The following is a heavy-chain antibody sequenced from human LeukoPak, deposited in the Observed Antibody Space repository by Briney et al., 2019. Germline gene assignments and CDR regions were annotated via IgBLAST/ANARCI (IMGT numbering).Heavy chain of an antibody. D-gene: IGHD3-3*01. Sequence: ASVKVSCKASGYTFTGYYMHWVRQAPGQGLEWMGRINPNSGGTNYAQKFQGRVTMTRDTSISTAYMKLSRLRSDDTAVYYCARGDFWSGLNDYWGQGTLATVSS. V-gene: IGHV1-2*06. CDR3: ARGDFWSGLNDY. CDR2: INPNSGGT. CDR1: GYTFTGYY. J-gene: IGHJ4*02.